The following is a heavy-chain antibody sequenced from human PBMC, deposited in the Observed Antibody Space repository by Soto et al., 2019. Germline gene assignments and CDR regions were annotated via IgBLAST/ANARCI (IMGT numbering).Heavy chain of an antibody. D-gene: IGHD3-3*02. CDR1: GFTFTDFY. Sequence: QVQLVESGGGLVKPGGSLRLSCAASGFTFTDFYMSWIRQAPGKGLGWVSYIFSSGSPTYYADSVKGRFTIARDNAKKSLYLEMNSLRAEDTAVYYCARKSISRSFDFWGQGTMVTVSS. CDR2: IFSSGSPT. J-gene: IGHJ3*01. CDR3: ARKSISRSFDF. V-gene: IGHV3-11*01.